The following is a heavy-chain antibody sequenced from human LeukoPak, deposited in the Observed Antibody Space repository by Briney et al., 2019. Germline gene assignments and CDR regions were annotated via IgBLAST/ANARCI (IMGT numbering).Heavy chain of an antibody. J-gene: IGHJ4*02. CDR1: GFTFSSCA. Sequence: GGSLRLSCAASGFTFSSCAMNWVRQAPGKGLEWVSAISGSGGATYYADSVKGRFTISRDNSKNTLYLQMNSLSAEDTAVYYCAGDLRLQRYDSSFPDQWGQGTLVTVSS. D-gene: IGHD3-22*01. CDR3: AGDLRLQRYDSSFPDQ. V-gene: IGHV3-23*01. CDR2: ISGSGGAT.